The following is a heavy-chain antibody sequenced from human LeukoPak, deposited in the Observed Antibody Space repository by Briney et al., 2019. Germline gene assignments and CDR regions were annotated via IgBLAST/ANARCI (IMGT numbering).Heavy chain of an antibody. CDR3: ARDLRRGYCSSTGCLYYYYGMDV. J-gene: IGHJ6*02. CDR1: GFTFSNYA. D-gene: IGHD2-2*03. V-gene: IGHV3-30*04. CDR2: ISYDGSNK. Sequence: PGRSLRLSCAASGFTFSNYAMHWVRQAPGKGLEWVAVISYDGSNKYYADSVKGRFTISRDNSKNTLYLQMNSLRAEDTAVYYCARDLRRGYCSSTGCLYYYYGMDVWGQGTTVTVSS.